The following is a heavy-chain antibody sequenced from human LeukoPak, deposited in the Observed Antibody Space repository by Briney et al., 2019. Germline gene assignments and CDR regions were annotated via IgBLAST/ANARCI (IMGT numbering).Heavy chain of an antibody. CDR2: ISSSSSYI. J-gene: IGHJ6*03. Sequence: GGSLRLSCAASGFTFSRYSMNWVRQAPGKGLEWVSSISSSSSYIFYADSVKGRFTISRDNAKNSLYLQMNSLRAEDTAVYYCARDTYYDFWSGFGGYYMDVWGKGTTVTVSS. CDR3: ARDTYYDFWSGFGGYYMDV. D-gene: IGHD3-3*01. V-gene: IGHV3-21*01. CDR1: GFTFSRYS.